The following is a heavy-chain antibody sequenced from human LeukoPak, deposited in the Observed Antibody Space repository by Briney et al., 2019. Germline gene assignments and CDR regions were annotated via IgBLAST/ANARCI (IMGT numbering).Heavy chain of an antibody. V-gene: IGHV3-30*04. CDR1: GFTFSSYA. J-gene: IGHJ4*02. D-gene: IGHD6-13*01. CDR3: AKEGKRGIAAASDY. Sequence: GGSLRLSCAASGFTFSSYAMHWVRQAPGKGLEWVAVISYDGSNKYYADSVKGRFTISRDNSKNTLYLQMNSLRAEDTAVYYCAKEGKRGIAAASDYWGQGTLVTVSS. CDR2: ISYDGSNK.